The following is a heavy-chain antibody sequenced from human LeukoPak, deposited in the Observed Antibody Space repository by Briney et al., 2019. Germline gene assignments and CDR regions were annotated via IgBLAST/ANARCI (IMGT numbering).Heavy chain of an antibody. CDR3: ARDRRGITGTEWFDP. CDR1: GFTFGGYG. D-gene: IGHD1-20*01. Sequence: PGGSLRLSCEGSGFTFGGYGMSWVRQAPGKGPEWVAGISWNSDSTGYPDSVKGRFTISRDNAKNSLYLQMNSLRVEDTALYYCARDRRGITGTEWFDPWGQGTLVTVSS. J-gene: IGHJ5*02. CDR2: ISWNSDST. V-gene: IGHV3-20*04.